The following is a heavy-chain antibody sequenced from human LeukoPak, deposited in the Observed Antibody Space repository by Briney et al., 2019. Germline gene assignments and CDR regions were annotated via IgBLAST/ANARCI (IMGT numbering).Heavy chain of an antibody. J-gene: IGHJ4*02. CDR1: GFTLSSYG. Sequence: PGGCLRLSCAASGFTLSSYGMHWVRQAPGKGLEWVAFVRYDGSNKYYADSVKGRFTISRDNSKNTLYLQMNSLRAEDAAVYYCAKDHYDSSGYYEKYFDYWGQGTLVTVSP. CDR2: VRYDGSNK. D-gene: IGHD3-22*01. V-gene: IGHV3-30*02. CDR3: AKDHYDSSGYYEKYFDY.